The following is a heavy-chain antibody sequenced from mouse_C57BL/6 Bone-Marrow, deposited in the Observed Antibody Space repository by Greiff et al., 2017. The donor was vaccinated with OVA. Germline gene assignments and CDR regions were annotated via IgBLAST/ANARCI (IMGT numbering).Heavy chain of an antibody. Sequence: QVQLKESGAELVKPGASVKLSCKASGYTFTEYTIHWVKQRSGQGLEWIGWFYPGSGSIKYNEKFKDKATLTADKSSSTVYMELSRLTSEDSAVYFCARHAPLYYGSSYGFAYWGQGTLVTVSA. D-gene: IGHD1-1*01. CDR2: FYPGSGSI. V-gene: IGHV1-62-2*01. CDR3: ARHAPLYYGSSYGFAY. J-gene: IGHJ3*01. CDR1: GYTFTEYT.